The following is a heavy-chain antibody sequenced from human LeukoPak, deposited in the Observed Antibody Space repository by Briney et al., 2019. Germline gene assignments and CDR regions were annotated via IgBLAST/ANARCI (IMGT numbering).Heavy chain of an antibody. CDR3: ARDAVSSGYHY. J-gene: IGHJ4*02. V-gene: IGHV3-53*01. CDR2: IYSGGST. D-gene: IGHD3-22*01. CDR1: GFTVSSNY. Sequence: GGSLRLSCAASGFTVSSNYMSWVRQAPGKGLEWVSVIYSGGSTYYADSVKGRFTISRDNSKNTLYLQMNSLRAEDTAVYYCARDAVSSGYHYWGQGTLVTVSS.